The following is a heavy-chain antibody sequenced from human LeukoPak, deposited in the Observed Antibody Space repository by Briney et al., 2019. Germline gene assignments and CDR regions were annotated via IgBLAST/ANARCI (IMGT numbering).Heavy chain of an antibody. Sequence: GGSLRLSCEASGLTFSNSWMHWVRKIPGKGLVWVSRMYGDMRDISYADSVKGRFTISRDNAKNTVYLQMNSLRGEDTAVYYCARDLGLRGSTWGQGTLVTVSS. CDR3: ARDLGLRGST. CDR1: GLTFSNSW. D-gene: IGHD5-12*01. J-gene: IGHJ5*02. V-gene: IGHV3-74*01. CDR2: MYGDMRDI.